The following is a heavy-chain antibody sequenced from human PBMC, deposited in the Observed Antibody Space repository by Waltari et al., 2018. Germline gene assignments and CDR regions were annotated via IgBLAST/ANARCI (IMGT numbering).Heavy chain of an antibody. V-gene: IGHV3-66*02. CDR3: ARDRRGAYCDY. CDR2: IYSGGST. Sequence: EVQLVESGGGLVQPGGSLRLSCAASGFTVSSNYMSWVRQAPGKGLEWVSVIYSGGSTYDADSVKGRFTISRDNSKSTLYRQMNSLRAEDTAVYYCARDRRGAYCDYWGQGTLVTVSS. CDR1: GFTVSSNY. J-gene: IGHJ4*02.